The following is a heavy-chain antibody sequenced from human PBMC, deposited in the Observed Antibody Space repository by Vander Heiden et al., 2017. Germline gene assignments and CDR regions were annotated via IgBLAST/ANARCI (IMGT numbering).Heavy chain of an antibody. CDR3: ARASSGSYYSGVLGNWFDP. J-gene: IGHJ5*02. CDR2: ISYDGSNK. Sequence: QVQLVESGGGVVQPGRSLRLSCAASGFTFSSYAMHWVRQAPGKGLEWVAVISYDGSNKYYADSVKGRFTISRDNSKNTLYLQMNSLRAEDTAVYYCARASSGSYYSGVLGNWFDPWGQGTLVTVSS. D-gene: IGHD3-10*01. CDR1: GFTFSSYA. V-gene: IGHV3-30-3*01.